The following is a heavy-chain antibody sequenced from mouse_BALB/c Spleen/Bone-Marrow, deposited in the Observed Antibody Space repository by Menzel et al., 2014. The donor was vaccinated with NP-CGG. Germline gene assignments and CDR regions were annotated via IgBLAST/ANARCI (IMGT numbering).Heavy chain of an antibody. CDR1: GFAFSSYD. CDR3: AXXXXXXXXXXWYFDV. CDR2: TSSGGGST. V-gene: IGHV5-12-1*01. J-gene: IGHJ1*01. Sequence: EVKLMESGGGLVKPGGSLKLSCAASGFAFSSYDMSWVHQTPEKRLEWVAYTSSGGGSTYYPDTVKGRFTISRDNAKNTLYLQMSSLKSEDTAMYYCAXXXXXXXXXXWYFDVWGAGTTVTVSS.